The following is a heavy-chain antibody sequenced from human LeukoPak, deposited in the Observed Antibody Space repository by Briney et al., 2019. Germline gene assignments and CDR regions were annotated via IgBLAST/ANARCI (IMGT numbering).Heavy chain of an antibody. CDR3: ARDPRCGSGSYYIDY. CDR1: GYTFTGYY. V-gene: IGHV1-2*06. Sequence: ASVKVSCKASGYTFTGYYMHWVRQAPGQGLEWMGRINPNSGGTNYAQKFQGRVTMTRDTSISTAYMELSRLRSDDTAVYYCARDPRCGSGSYYIDYWGQGTLVTVSS. J-gene: IGHJ4*02. CDR2: INPNSGGT. D-gene: IGHD3-10*01.